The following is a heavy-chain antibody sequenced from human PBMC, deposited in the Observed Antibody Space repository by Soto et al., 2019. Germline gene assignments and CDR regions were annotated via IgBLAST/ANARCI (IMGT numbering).Heavy chain of an antibody. CDR2: ICYSGST. J-gene: IGHJ6*02. CDR1: GDSITSSSFC. D-gene: IGHD6-19*01. Sequence: SETLSLTCTVSGDSITSSSFCWGWIRQPPGKGLEWIVTICYSGSTYYNPPLQSRVTMSVDTSKNQFSLKLSSVTAADTGVYYCARLDGNSADYYYGRDVWGRGTTVTVSS. V-gene: IGHV4-39*01. CDR3: ARLDGNSADYYYGRDV.